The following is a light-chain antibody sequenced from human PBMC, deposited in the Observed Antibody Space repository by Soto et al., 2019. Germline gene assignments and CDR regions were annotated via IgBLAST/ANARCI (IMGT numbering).Light chain of an antibody. J-gene: IGKJ5*01. V-gene: IGKV3-15*01. CDR3: QQRSTS. Sequence: EIVMRQSPATLSVYQGERATLSCRASQRISSNLSWYQHKPGQAPRLLICGASTRATGIPARFSGSGSGTDFTRTISSLEPEDFAVYYCQQRSTSFGQGTLLE. CDR1: QRISSN. CDR2: GAS.